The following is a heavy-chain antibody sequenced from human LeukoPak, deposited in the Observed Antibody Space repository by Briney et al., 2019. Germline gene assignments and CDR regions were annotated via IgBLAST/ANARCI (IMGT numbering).Heavy chain of an antibody. J-gene: IGHJ3*02. Sequence: GGSLRLSCAASGFTFNTYGMNWVRQAPGKGLEWISYISSDSTTTYYADSVKGRFIISRDNAKNSLFLQMNSLRAEDTAVYYCAKTGNAFDIWGQGTMVTVSS. CDR2: ISSDSTTT. V-gene: IGHV3-48*01. CDR3: AKTGNAFDI. D-gene: IGHD1-14*01. CDR1: GFTFNTYG.